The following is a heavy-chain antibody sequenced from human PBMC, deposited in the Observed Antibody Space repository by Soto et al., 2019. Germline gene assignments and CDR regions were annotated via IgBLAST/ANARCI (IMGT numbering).Heavy chain of an antibody. CDR3: ARVVDSYDFWSGYYTGVPWFDP. CDR1: GYTFTSYD. Sequence: ASVKVSCKASGYTFTSYDINWVRQATGQGLEWMGWMNPNSGNTGYAQKFQGRVTMTRNTSISTAYMELSSLRSEDTAVYYCARVVDSYDFWSGYYTGVPWFDPWGQGTLVTVS. D-gene: IGHD3-3*01. V-gene: IGHV1-8*01. J-gene: IGHJ5*02. CDR2: MNPNSGNT.